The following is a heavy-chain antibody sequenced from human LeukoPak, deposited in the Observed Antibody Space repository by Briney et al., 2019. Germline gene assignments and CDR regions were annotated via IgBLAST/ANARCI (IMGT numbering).Heavy chain of an antibody. CDR1: GFTFSSYG. J-gene: IGHJ4*02. Sequence: GGSLRLSCAASGFTFSSYGVHWVRQAPGKGLEWVAVISYDGSNKYYADSVKGRFTISRDNSKNTLYLQMNSLRAEDTAVYYCAKDKEGYWGQGTLVTVSS. V-gene: IGHV3-30*18. CDR2: ISYDGSNK. CDR3: AKDKEGY.